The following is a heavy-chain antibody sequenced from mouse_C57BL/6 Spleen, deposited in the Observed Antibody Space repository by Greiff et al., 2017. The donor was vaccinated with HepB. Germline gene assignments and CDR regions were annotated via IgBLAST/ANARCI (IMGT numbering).Heavy chain of an antibody. CDR1: GYSITSGYY. CDR3: ARDSDYAMDY. J-gene: IGHJ4*01. Sequence: EVKVEESGPGLVKPSQSLSLTCSVTGYSITSGYYWNWIRQFPGNKLEWMGYISYDGSNNYNPSLKNRISITRDTSKNQFFLKLNSVTTEDTATYYCARDSDYAMDYWGQGTSVTVSS. CDR2: ISYDGSN. V-gene: IGHV3-6*01.